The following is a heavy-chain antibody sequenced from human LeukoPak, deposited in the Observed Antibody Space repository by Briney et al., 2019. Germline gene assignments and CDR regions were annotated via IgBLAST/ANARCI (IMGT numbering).Heavy chain of an antibody. V-gene: IGHV3-30-3*01. CDR1: GFIFNSYA. J-gene: IGHJ4*02. CDR2: ISYDGSNK. Sequence: GGCLRLSCAASGFIFNSYAMHWARQAPGKGLEWVAVISYDGSNKDYADSVKGRFTISRDKSKNTLYLQMNSLRPDDTAVYYCARALDSSGWNGRDYWGQGTLVTVSS. D-gene: IGHD6-19*01. CDR3: ARALDSSGWNGRDY.